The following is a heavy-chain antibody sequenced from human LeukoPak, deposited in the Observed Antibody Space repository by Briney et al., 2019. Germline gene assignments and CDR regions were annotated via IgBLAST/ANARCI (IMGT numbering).Heavy chain of an antibody. CDR3: ARDRGIMITIGGVTVPWASYYYYGMDV. CDR1: GGTFSSYV. D-gene: IGHD3-16*02. J-gene: IGHJ6*02. V-gene: IGHV1-69*01. Sequence: SVKVSCKASGGTFSSYVISWVRQASGQGLEWMGGIIAIYGTTNYAQKFRGRVTMTADESTSTAYMELSSLRSDDTAVYYCARDRGIMITIGGVTVPWASYYYYGMDVWGQGTTVTVSS. CDR2: IIAIYGTT.